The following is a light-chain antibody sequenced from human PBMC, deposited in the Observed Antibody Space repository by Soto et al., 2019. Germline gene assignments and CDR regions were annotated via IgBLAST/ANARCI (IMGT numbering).Light chain of an antibody. V-gene: IGKV1-39*01. CDR3: QQSHTTPSIT. CDR1: QNVYTY. CDR2: AAS. J-gene: IGKJ5*01. Sequence: DIQMTQSPSSLSASVGDRVTITCRASQNVYTYLNWYQQKPGKAPKLLMSAASSLQSGVPSRFSGSGSGTDFTLTISSLHPEDFATYYCQQSHTTPSITFGQGTRLEIK.